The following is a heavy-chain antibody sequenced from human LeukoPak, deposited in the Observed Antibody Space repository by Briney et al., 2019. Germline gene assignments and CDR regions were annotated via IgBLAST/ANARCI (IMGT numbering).Heavy chain of an antibody. CDR1: GYSISSGYY. Sequence: SETLSLTCTVSGYSISSGYYWGWIRQPPGKGLEWIGSIYHSGSTYYNPSLKSRVTISVDTSKNQFSLKLSSVTAADTAVYYCARAGGSYDDDAFDIWGQGTMVTVSS. D-gene: IGHD1-26*01. CDR2: IYHSGST. V-gene: IGHV4-38-2*02. CDR3: ARAGGSYDDDAFDI. J-gene: IGHJ3*02.